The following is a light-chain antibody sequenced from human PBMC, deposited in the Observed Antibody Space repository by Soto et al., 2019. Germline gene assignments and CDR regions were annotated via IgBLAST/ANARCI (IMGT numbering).Light chain of an antibody. V-gene: IGKV1-9*01. Sequence: DIQLTQSAPFLSASLGDRVAITCRAGQGISNYLAWYQQKPGKAPNLLIHTASSLQTGVPSRFSGSGYGTEFNLTISSLQSDDFATYYCQQYNSFSLTFGGGTKVDIK. CDR1: QGISNY. CDR3: QQYNSFSLT. CDR2: TAS. J-gene: IGKJ4*01.